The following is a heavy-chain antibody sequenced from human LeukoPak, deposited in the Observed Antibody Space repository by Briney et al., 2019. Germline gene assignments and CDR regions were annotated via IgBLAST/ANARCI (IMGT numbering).Heavy chain of an antibody. CDR1: GFTCSNAW. CDR3: PPDGYGDPPLGP. D-gene: IGHD4-17*01. V-gene: IGHV3-15*01. J-gene: IGHJ5*02. Sequence: GSLRLSCAASGFTCSNAWMSWARQAPGKGLEWVGRIKSKTDGGTTDYAAPVKGRFTISRDDSKNTLYLQMNSLKTDDTAVYSCPPDGYGDPPLGPWGPGTLVTVSS. CDR2: IKSKTDGGTT.